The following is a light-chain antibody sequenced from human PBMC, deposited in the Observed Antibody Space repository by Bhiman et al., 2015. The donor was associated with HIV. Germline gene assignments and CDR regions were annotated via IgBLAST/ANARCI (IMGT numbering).Light chain of an antibody. CDR3: GSSIASTTFV. CDR1: TSDIGAYNF. Sequence: QSPLTQPASVSGSPGQSITISCTGTTSDIGAYNFVSWYQQCSGEAPRLIIYDVSRRPSGVSNRFFGSKSGNTASLVISGLRTEDEADYFCGSSIASTTFVFGTGTKVTVL. V-gene: IGLV2-14*03. CDR2: DVS. J-gene: IGLJ1*01.